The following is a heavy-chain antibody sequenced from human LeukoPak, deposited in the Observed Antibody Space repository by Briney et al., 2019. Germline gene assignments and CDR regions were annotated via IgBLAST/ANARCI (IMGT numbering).Heavy chain of an antibody. D-gene: IGHD1-1*01. CDR2: ISSRTSDT. Sequence: PGGSLRLSCAASGFSFSDYYMSWIRQAPGKGLEWVTYISSRTSDTDYVDSVKGRFTISRDNAKNSLFLQMNSLRAEDTAVYYCTRVGSSGSVDYWGQGTLVTVSS. CDR1: GFSFSDYY. V-gene: IGHV3-11*06. CDR3: TRVGSSGSVDY. J-gene: IGHJ4*02.